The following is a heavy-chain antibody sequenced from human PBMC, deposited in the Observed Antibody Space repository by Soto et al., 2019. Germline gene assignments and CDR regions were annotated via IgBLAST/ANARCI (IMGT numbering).Heavy chain of an antibody. V-gene: IGHV5-51*01. CDR1: GYRFTTYW. J-gene: IGHJ4*02. CDR2: VYPADSDT. D-gene: IGHD2-15*01. CDR3: ARLRDCSGGSCSLEPFDY. Sequence: PGESLKISCKGSGYRFTTYWIAWVRQMPGKGLEWMGSVYPADSDTRYSPSFQGQATISADKSISTAYLQWSSLKASDTSIYYCARLRDCSGGSCSLEPFDYWGQGTLVTVS.